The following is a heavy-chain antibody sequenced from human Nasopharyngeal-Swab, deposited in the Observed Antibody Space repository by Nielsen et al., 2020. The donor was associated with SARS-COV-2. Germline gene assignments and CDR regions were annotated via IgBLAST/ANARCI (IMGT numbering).Heavy chain of an antibody. D-gene: IGHD3-10*01. V-gene: IGHV3-30*03. CDR3: ARGNQGRRSFFDY. Sequence: GESLKISCAASGFTFSSYGMHWVRQAPGKGLEWAAVISYDGSNKYYADSVKGRFTISRDNSKNTPYLQMNSLRAEDTAVYYCARGNQGRRSFFDYWGQGTLVTVSS. CDR2: ISYDGSNK. CDR1: GFTFSSYG. J-gene: IGHJ4*02.